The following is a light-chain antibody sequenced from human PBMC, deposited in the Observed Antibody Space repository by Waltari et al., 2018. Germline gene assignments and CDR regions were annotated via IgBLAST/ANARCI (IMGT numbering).Light chain of an antibody. CDR3: QAWDSTALV. Sequence: SFELTQPPSVSVSPGQTANIPCSGDKWGDKYVSWYQQKPVQSPVLVIYQDSKRPSGIPERFSGFSSETTATLTISGALAVDEADYYCQAWDSTALVFGGGTKLTVL. CDR1: KWGDKY. V-gene: IGLV3-1*01. J-gene: IGLJ2*01. CDR2: QDS.